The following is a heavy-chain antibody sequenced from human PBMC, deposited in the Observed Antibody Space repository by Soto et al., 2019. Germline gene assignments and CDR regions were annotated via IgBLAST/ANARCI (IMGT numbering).Heavy chain of an antibody. CDR3: AGGYCSGGSCYPLFDY. CDR1: GGSISSGDYY. Sequence: QVQLQESGPGLVKPSQTLSLTCTVSGGSISSGDYYWSWIRQPPGKGLEWIGYIYYSGSTYYNPSLKSRVTRSVDTSKNQFSLKLSSVTAADTAVYYCAGGYCSGGSCYPLFDYWGQGTLVTVSS. CDR2: IYYSGST. D-gene: IGHD2-15*01. V-gene: IGHV4-30-4*01. J-gene: IGHJ4*02.